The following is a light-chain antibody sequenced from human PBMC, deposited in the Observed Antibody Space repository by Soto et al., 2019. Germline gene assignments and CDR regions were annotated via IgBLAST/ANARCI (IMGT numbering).Light chain of an antibody. J-gene: IGKJ1*01. CDR2: KAS. CDR3: QHYYSYRRT. V-gene: IGKV1-5*03. CDR1: QSISSW. Sequence: DIQMTQSPSTLSASVGDRLTITCRASQSISSWLVWYQQKPGKAPKLLIYKASSLESGVPSRFSGSGSGTEFTLTISSLQPDDFATYYCQHYYSYRRTSGQGTKVEIK.